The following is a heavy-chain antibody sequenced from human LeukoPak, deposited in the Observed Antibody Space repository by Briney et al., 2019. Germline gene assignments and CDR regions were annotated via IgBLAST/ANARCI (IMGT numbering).Heavy chain of an antibody. Sequence: PGGSLRLSCAASVFTFSSYGMHWVRQAPGRGLEWVAVISYDGSNKYYADSVKGRFTISRDNSKNTLYLQMNSLRAEDTAVYYCAKDFGESGSYTAMGYWGQGTLVTVSS. D-gene: IGHD5-18*01. J-gene: IGHJ4*02. V-gene: IGHV3-30*18. CDR1: VFTFSSYG. CDR3: AKDFGESGSYTAMGY. CDR2: ISYDGSNK.